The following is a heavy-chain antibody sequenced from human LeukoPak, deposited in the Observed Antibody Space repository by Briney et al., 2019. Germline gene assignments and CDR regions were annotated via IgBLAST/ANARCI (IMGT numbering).Heavy chain of an antibody. J-gene: IGHJ3*02. CDR3: ARARGATIFQSAFDI. CDR2: IYYSGST. Sequence: SETLSLTCPVSGGSISSYYWSWIRQPPGKGLEWIGYIYYSGSTNYNSSLKSRVTISVDTSKNQFSLKLTSVTAADTAVYYCARARGATIFQSAFDIWGQGTMVTVSS. CDR1: GGSISSYY. V-gene: IGHV4-59*01. D-gene: IGHD5-24*01.